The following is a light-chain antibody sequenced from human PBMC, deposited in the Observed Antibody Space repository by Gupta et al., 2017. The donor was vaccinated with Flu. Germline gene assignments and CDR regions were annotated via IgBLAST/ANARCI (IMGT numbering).Light chain of an antibody. CDR2: SNN. J-gene: IGLJ3*02. V-gene: IGLV1-44*01. Sequence: QSVLTQPPSASGTTGQRVTIPCSGSSSNIGSNTVNWYQQLPGTAPKLLIYSNNQRPSGVPDRFSGSKSGTSASLAISGLQSEDEADYYCAAWDDSLNSWVFGGGTKLTVL. CDR3: AAWDDSLNSWV. CDR1: SSNIGSNT.